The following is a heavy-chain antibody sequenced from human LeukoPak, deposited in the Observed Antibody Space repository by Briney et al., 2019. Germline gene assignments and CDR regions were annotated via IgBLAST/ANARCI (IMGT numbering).Heavy chain of an antibody. V-gene: IGHV4-59*01. CDR3: ARAYDYWFDP. D-gene: IGHD3-3*01. CDR1: GVSISSYY. Sequence: PSETPSLTCTVSGVSISSYYWSWIRQPPGKGLEWIGYIYYSGSTNYNPSLKSRVTISVDTSKNQFSLKLSSVTAADTAVYYCARAYDYWFDPWGQGTLVTVSS. CDR2: IYYSGST. J-gene: IGHJ5*02.